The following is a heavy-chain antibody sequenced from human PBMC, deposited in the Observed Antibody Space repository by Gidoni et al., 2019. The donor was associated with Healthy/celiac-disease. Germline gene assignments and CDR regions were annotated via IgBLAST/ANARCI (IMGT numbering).Heavy chain of an antibody. CDR2: ISSSGSTI. D-gene: IGHD3-16*02. CDR1: GFTFSDYY. CDR3: ARDLYDYIWGSYHYYYYYGMDV. V-gene: IGHV3-11*01. Sequence: QVQLVESGGGLVKPGGSLRLSCAASGFTFSDYYMSWIRQAPGKGLGWVSYISSSGSTIYYADSVKGRFTISRDNAKNSLYLQMNSLRAEDTAVYYCARDLYDYIWGSYHYYYYYGMDVWGQGTTVTVSS. J-gene: IGHJ6*02.